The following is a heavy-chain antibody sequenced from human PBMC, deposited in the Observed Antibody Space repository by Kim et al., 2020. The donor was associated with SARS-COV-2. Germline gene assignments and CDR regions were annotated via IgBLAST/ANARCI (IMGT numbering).Heavy chain of an antibody. V-gene: IGHV3-33*06. Sequence: GGSLRLSCAASGFTFSSYGMHWVRQAPGKGLEWVAVIWYDGSNKYYADSVKGRFTISRDNSKNTLYLQMNSLRAEDTAVYYCAKDGLYSSSSAFAASWYDNWFDPWGQGTLVTVSS. CDR1: GFTFSSYG. CDR3: AKDGLYSSSSAFAASWYDNWFDP. D-gene: IGHD6-6*01. J-gene: IGHJ5*02. CDR2: IWYDGSNK.